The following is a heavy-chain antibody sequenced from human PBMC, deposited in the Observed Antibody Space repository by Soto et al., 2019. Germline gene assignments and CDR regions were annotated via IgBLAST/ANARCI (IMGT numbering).Heavy chain of an antibody. CDR3: AREYDFWSGYYPVFDY. Sequence: ASVKVSCKASGYTFTSYGISWVRQAPGQRLEWMGWISAYNGNTNYAQKLQGRVTMTTDTSTSTAYMELRSLRSDDTAVYYCAREYDFWSGYYPVFDYWGQGTLVTVSS. J-gene: IGHJ4*02. V-gene: IGHV1-18*04. CDR1: GYTFTSYG. D-gene: IGHD3-3*01. CDR2: ISAYNGNT.